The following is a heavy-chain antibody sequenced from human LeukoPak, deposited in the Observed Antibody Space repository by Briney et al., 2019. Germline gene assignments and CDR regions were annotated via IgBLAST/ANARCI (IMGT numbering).Heavy chain of an antibody. Sequence: PGGSLRLSCAASGFTFSSYWMSWVRQAPGKGLEWVANIKQDGSEKYYVDSVKGRFTISRDNAKNSLYLQMISLRAEDTAVYYCARGPSIAARYDAFDIWGQGTMVTVSS. CDR2: IKQDGSEK. D-gene: IGHD6-6*01. V-gene: IGHV3-7*02. J-gene: IGHJ3*02. CDR3: ARGPSIAARYDAFDI. CDR1: GFTFSSYW.